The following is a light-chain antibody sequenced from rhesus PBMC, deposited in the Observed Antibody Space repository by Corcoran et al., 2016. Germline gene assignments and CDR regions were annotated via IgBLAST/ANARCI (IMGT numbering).Light chain of an antibody. J-gene: IGKJ3*01. V-gene: IGKV1-74*01. Sequence: DIQMTQSPSSLSASLGDRVTITCRASDNVNKYLHWYQQKPRKAPKLLIYKASTLQSGVPSRFSGSGAGTDYTITISSLQPEDVATYFCQHGYGTPLDFGPGTKLYI. CDR2: KAS. CDR1: DNVNKY. CDR3: QHGYGTPLD.